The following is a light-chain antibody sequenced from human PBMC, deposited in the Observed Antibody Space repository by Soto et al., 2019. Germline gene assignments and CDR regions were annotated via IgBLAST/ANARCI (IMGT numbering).Light chain of an antibody. CDR3: SSYTISNTLG. CDR2: DVS. J-gene: IGLJ1*01. V-gene: IGLV2-14*01. Sequence: QSALTQPASVSGSPGQSITTSCTGTSSDVGGYNYVSWYQQYPGKAPKLMIYDVSNRPSGVSNRFSGSKSGNTASLTISGLQAEDEADYYCSSYTISNTLGFGSGTKVTVL. CDR1: SSDVGGYNY.